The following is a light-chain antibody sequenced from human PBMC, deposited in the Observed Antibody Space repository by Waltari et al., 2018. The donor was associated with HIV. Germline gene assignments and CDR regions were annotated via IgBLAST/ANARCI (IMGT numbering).Light chain of an antibody. CDR3: QQYNNWPPRS. V-gene: IGKV3-15*01. Sequence: DIVMTQSPATLSVSPGDRATLSCRASQSVSSNLAWYQQKPGQAPRLLIYGASTRATGIPARFSGSGSGTEFTLTISSLQSEDFVVYYCQQYNNWPPRSFGQGTKVEIK. CDR1: QSVSSN. CDR2: GAS. J-gene: IGKJ1*01.